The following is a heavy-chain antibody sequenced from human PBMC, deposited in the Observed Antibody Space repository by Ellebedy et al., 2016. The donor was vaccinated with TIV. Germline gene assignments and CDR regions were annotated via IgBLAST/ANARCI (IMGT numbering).Heavy chain of an antibody. CDR3: AKGYMSPFDY. J-gene: IGHJ4*02. V-gene: IGHV3-23*01. Sequence: PGGSLRLSCAAPGFTFSSYAMSWVRQAPGKGLEWVSAITGSGGGTYYADSVKGRFTISRDNSKNTFYLHMNSLRAEDTALYYCAKGYMSPFDYWGQGNLVTVSS. CDR2: ITGSGGGT. CDR1: GFTFSSYA. D-gene: IGHD2-2*02.